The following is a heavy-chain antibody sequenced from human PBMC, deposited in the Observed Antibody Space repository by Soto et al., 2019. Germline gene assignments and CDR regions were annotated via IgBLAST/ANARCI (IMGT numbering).Heavy chain of an antibody. CDR3: ARDSGGATTRRGQGDAFDL. CDR1: GFTVSSNY. D-gene: IGHD1-26*01. J-gene: IGHJ3*01. V-gene: IGHV3-53*01. Sequence: GGSLRLSCAASGFTVSSNYMSWVRQAPGKGLEWVSVIYSGGSTDYADSVKGRFTITRDNSKNTQDRQMNSLLAEDTAVDYCARDSGGATTRRGQGDAFDLWGQGTMVTVSS. CDR2: IYSGGST.